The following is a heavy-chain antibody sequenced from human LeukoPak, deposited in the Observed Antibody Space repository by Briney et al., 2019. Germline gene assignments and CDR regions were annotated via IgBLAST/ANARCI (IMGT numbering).Heavy chain of an antibody. Sequence: GGSLRLSCAASGFTFSSYGMHWVRQAPGKGLEWVAVISYDGSNKYYADSVKGRFTISRDNSKNTLYLQMNSLRAEDTAAYYCAKEGPPYGGRGGYFDYWGQGTPVTVSS. V-gene: IGHV3-30*18. J-gene: IGHJ4*02. D-gene: IGHD4-23*01. CDR1: GFTFSSYG. CDR3: AKEGPPYGGRGGYFDY. CDR2: ISYDGSNK.